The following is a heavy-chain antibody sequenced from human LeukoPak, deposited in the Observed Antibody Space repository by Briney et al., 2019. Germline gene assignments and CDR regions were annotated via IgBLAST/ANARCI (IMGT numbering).Heavy chain of an antibody. J-gene: IGHJ5*02. CDR2: GYHIGST. V-gene: IGHV4-38-2*02. Sequence: PSETLSLTRTVSGYSISSGYYWGWIRQPPGKGLEWIGSGYHIGSTYFNPSLRSRVTILIDIFKNQFSLKMSSVTAADTAIYYCARVGDYGDYVNWFDPWGPGTLVTVSS. CDR1: GYSISSGYY. D-gene: IGHD4-17*01. CDR3: ARVGDYGDYVNWFDP.